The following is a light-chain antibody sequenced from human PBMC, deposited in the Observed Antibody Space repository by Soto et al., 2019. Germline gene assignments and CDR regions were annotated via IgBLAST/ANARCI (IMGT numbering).Light chain of an antibody. CDR2: GAS. V-gene: IGKV3-20*01. CDR3: QQYGSSTWT. Sequence: EIVLTQSPGTLSLSPGERATLSCRASQSVSSSYLAWYQQKPGQAPRLLIYGASSRATGIPDRSSGSASGTDFTLTISRLEPEDFAVYYCQQYGSSTWTFGQGTKVDIK. J-gene: IGKJ1*01. CDR1: QSVSSSY.